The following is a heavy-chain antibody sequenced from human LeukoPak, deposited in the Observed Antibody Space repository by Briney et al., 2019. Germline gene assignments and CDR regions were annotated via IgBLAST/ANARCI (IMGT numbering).Heavy chain of an antibody. CDR1: GFTFSSYD. D-gene: IGHD5-24*01. J-gene: IGHJ4*02. CDR3: ARGGDGYNYYFDY. CDR2: IGTADDT. Sequence: GGSLRLSCAASGFTFSSYDMHWVRQATGKGLEWVSAIGTADDTYYPGSVKGRFTISRENAKNSLYLQMNSLRAGDTAVYYCARGGDGYNYYFDYWGQGTLVTVSS. V-gene: IGHV3-13*01.